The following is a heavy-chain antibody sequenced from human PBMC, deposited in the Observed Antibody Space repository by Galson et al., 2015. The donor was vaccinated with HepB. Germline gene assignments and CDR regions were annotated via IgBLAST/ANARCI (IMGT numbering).Heavy chain of an antibody. Sequence: SLRLSCAASGFTFSSYAMSWVRQAPGKGLEWVSGISGNGGRTYYADSVKGRFAISRDNSKNTLYLQMKSLRAEETAIYYCAKRDTWEGMAAPLDYWGQGTLVTVSS. CDR1: GFTFSSYA. J-gene: IGHJ4*02. D-gene: IGHD6-13*01. CDR3: AKRDTWEGMAAPLDY. CDR2: ISGNGGRT. V-gene: IGHV3-23*01.